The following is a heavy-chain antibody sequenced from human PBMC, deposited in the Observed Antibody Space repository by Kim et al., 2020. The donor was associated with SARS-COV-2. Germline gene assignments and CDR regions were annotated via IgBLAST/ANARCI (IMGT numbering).Heavy chain of an antibody. V-gene: IGHV4-59*13. J-gene: IGHJ5*02. CDR1: GGSISSYY. D-gene: IGHD2-8*01. CDR3: ARGTRRDIVLMVYDRINWFDP. CDR2: IYYSGST. Sequence: SETLSLTCTVSGGSISSYYWSWIRQPPGKGLEWIGYIYYSGSTNYNPSLKSRVTISVDTSKNQFSLKLSSVTAADTAVYYCARGTRRDIVLMVYDRINWFDPWGQGTLVTVSS.